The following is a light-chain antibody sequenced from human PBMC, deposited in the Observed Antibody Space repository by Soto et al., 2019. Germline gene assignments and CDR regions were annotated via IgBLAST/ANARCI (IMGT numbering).Light chain of an antibody. V-gene: IGKV3-20*01. CDR2: GAS. Sequence: IVLTISPGTLSLTPGERATLSCRASQSVSNNYLAWYQQKPGQAPSLLIFGASNRAPDIPDRFSGSGSGTDFTLTISRLEPEDFAVYFCQQSGSPGNTFAQGTKVDIK. J-gene: IGKJ1*01. CDR3: QQSGSPGNT. CDR1: QSVSNNY.